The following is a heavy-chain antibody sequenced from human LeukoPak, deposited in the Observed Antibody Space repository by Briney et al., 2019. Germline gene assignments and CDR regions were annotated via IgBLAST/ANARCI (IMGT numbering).Heavy chain of an antibody. CDR1: GGPITSSAYY. J-gene: IGHJ3*01. CDR3: TSRGFRLPLDAFDV. Sequence: SETLSLTCTVSGGPITSSAYYWVWVRQSPGKGLEWIGSIYNDGDTYYNPSSESRVTIAIETSKNQFSLRLTSVTAADTAVYYCTSRGFRLPLDAFDVWGQGTRVAVSS. V-gene: IGHV4-39*01. CDR2: IYNDGDT.